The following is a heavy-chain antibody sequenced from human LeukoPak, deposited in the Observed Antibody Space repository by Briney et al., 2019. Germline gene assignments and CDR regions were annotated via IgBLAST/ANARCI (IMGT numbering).Heavy chain of an antibody. J-gene: IGHJ4*02. V-gene: IGHV3-33*01. Sequence: GGSLRLSCAASGFTFSSYGMHWVRQAPGKGLEWVAVIWYDGSNKYYADSVKGRFTTSRDNSKNTLYLQMNSLRAEDTAVYYCARSRGVHYYDSSGYYSFDYWGQGTLVTVSS. D-gene: IGHD3-22*01. CDR2: IWYDGSNK. CDR3: ARSRGVHYYDSSGYYSFDY. CDR1: GFTFSSYG.